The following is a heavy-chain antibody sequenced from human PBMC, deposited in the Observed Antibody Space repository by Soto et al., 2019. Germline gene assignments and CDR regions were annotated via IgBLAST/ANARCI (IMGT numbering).Heavy chain of an antibody. J-gene: IGHJ4*02. CDR1: GGSISSGGYY. V-gene: IGHV4-31*03. D-gene: IGHD3-16*01. CDR3: ARGDPIGGVYDY. CDR2: IYYSGST. Sequence: SETLSLTCTVSGGSISSGGYYWSWIRQHPGKGLEWIGYIYYSGSTYYNPSLKSRVTISVDTSKNQFSLKLSSVTAADTAVYYCARGDPIGGVYDYWGQGTLVTVSS.